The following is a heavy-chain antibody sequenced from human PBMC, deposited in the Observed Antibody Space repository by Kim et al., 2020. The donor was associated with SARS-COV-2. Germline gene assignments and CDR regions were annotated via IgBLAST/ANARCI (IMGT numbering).Heavy chain of an antibody. Sequence: GGSLRLSCAASGFTFSSYGMHWVRQAPGKGLEWVAVIWYDGSNKYYADSVKGRFTISRDNSKNTLYLQMNSLRAEDTAVYYCARDYSRRDDFWSGTIDYWGQGTLVTVSS. D-gene: IGHD3-3*01. J-gene: IGHJ4*02. CDR1: GFTFSSYG. CDR2: IWYDGSNK. V-gene: IGHV3-33*01. CDR3: ARDYSRRDDFWSGTIDY.